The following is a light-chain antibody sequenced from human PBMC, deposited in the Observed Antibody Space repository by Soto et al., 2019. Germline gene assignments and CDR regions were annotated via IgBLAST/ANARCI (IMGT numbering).Light chain of an antibody. CDR3: SSYAGGNYV. CDR2: EVT. V-gene: IGLV2-8*01. CDR1: SSDVGGYNH. J-gene: IGLJ1*01. Sequence: QSALTQPPSASGSPGQSVTISCTGASSDVGGYNHVSWFQQHPGKAHKLIIYEVTKRPSGVPDRFSGSKSGNTASLTVSGLQAEDEADYYCSSYAGGNYVFGTGTKVTVL.